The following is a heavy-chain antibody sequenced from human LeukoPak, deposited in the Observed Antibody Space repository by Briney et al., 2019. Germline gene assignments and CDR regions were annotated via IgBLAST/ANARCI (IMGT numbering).Heavy chain of an antibody. D-gene: IGHD3-22*01. CDR1: GGSISSGGYY. V-gene: IGHV4-31*03. CDR2: IHTSGST. CDR3: ATLGFSSGYYYYFDH. Sequence: SQTLSLTCTVSGGSISSGGYYWSWIRQHPGKGLEWIGRIHTSGSTYYNPSLKSRVTISVDTSKNQFSLKLSSVTAADTAVYYCATLGFSSGYYYYFDHWGQGTLVTVSS. J-gene: IGHJ4*02.